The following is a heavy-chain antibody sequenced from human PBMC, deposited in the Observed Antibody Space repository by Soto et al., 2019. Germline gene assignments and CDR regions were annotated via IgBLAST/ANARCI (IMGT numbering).Heavy chain of an antibody. V-gene: IGHV4-31*03. CDR3: ARAVDQVLRYFDWLSNWFDP. J-gene: IGHJ5*02. CDR1: GGSISSGGYY. CDR2: IYYSGST. D-gene: IGHD3-9*01. Sequence: QVQLQESGPGLVKPSQTLSLTCTVSGGSISSGGYYWSWIRQHPGKGLEWIGYIYYSGSTYYNPSLKSRVTISVDTSKNQFSLKLSSVTAADTAVYYCARAVDQVLRYFDWLSNWFDPWGQGTLVTVSS.